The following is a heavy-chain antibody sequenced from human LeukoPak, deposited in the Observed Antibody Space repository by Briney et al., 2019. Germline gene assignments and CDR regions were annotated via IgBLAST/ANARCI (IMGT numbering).Heavy chain of an antibody. V-gene: IGHV3-30*04. CDR3: AKDRLAAAGYFDY. Sequence: GGSLRLSCAASGFSFSTYAMYWVRQAPGKGLEWVAVISYDGSNKYYADSVKGRFTISRDNSKNTLYLQMNSLRAEDTAVYCCAKDRLAAAGYFDYWGQGTLVTVSS. D-gene: IGHD6-13*01. CDR1: GFSFSTYA. J-gene: IGHJ4*03. CDR2: ISYDGSNK.